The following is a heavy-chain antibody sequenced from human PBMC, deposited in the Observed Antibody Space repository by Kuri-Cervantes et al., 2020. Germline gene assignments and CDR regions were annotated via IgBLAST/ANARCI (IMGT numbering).Heavy chain of an antibody. Sequence: SVKVSCKTSGYTFTSYGITWVRQGPGQGLEWLGAINPIFDSPNYAQKFQDRVTITMDKSMTTSYMELSGLRFDDTAVYYCARGPIAVAYDFWGQGTQVTVSS. CDR1: GYTFTSYG. CDR2: INPIFDSP. V-gene: IGHV1-69*05. D-gene: IGHD6-19*01. CDR3: ARGPIAVAYDF. J-gene: IGHJ4*02.